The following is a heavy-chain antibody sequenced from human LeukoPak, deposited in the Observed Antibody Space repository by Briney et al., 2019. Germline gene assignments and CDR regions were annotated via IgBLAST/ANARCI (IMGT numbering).Heavy chain of an antibody. CDR2: IYTSGSI. CDR3: ARDSGTTGEVKFDP. CDR1: GGSSSRSY. J-gene: IGHJ5*02. Sequence: SETLSLTCTVSGGSSSRSYWSWLRQPAGKGLEWIGRIYTSGSITYNPSLKSRVSMSVDTSKNQFSLKLSSVTAADTAVYYCARDSGTTGEVKFDPWGQGTLVTVSS. D-gene: IGHD3-10*01. V-gene: IGHV4-4*07.